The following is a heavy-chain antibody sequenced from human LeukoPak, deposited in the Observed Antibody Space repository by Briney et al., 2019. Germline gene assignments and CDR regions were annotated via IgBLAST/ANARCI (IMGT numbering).Heavy chain of an antibody. CDR1: GFTVSSNY. CDR2: IYSGGST. J-gene: IGHJ4*02. CDR3: AVWSGELYSNDY. D-gene: IGHD3-10*01. Sequence: GGSLRLSCAASGFTVSSNYMSWVRQAPGKGLEWVSVIYSGGSTYYADSVKGRFTISRDNSKNTLYLQMNSLRAEDTAVYYCAVWSGELYSNDYWGQGTLVTVSS. V-gene: IGHV3-66*01.